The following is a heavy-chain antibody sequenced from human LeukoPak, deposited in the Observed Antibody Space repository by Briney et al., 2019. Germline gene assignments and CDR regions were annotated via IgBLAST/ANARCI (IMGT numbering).Heavy chain of an antibody. CDR1: EGTFSSYA. CDR3: ARSDPGLNYDFWSGYDY. CDR2: IIPIFGTA. V-gene: IGHV1-69*05. J-gene: IGHJ4*02. Sequence: SVKVSCKASEGTFSSYAISWVRQAPGRGLEWMGGIIPIFGTANYAQKFQGRVTITTDESTSTAYMELSSLRSEDTAVYYCARSDPGLNYDFWSGYDYWGQGTLVTVSS. D-gene: IGHD3-3*01.